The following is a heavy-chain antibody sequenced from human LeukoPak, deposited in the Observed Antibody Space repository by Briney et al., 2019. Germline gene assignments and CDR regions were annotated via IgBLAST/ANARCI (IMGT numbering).Heavy chain of an antibody. CDR2: INPNSGGT. CDR1: GYTFTGYY. J-gene: IGHJ3*02. CDR3: AREDGSSNDAFDI. V-gene: IGHV1-2*02. D-gene: IGHD1-26*01. Sequence: ASVKVSCKASGYTFTGYYMHWVRQAPGQGLEWMGWINPNSGGTNYAQKFQGRVTMTRDTSISTAYMEPSRLRSDDTAVYYCAREDGSSNDAFDIWGQGTMVTVSS.